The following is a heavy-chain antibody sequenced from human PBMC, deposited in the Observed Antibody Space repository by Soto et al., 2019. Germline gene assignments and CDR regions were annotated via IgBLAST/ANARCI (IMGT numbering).Heavy chain of an antibody. CDR2: VIPILGQA. D-gene: IGHD1-26*01. V-gene: IGHV1-69*01. CDR3: ARVGGVGAPPGADY. J-gene: IGHJ4*02. CDR1: GGIFSSYA. Sequence: QVQLVQSGAEVKKPGSSVKVSCKASGGIFSSYAISWLRQAPGQGLGWMGAVIPILGQAYYAQNFQDRVTITADESTRTAYMALISLRSDDTAVYFCARVGGVGAPPGADYWGQGTLVTVSS.